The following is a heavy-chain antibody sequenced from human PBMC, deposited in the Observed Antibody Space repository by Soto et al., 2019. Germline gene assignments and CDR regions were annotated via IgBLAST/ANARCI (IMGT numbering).Heavy chain of an antibody. CDR3: ARSYCSGGSCYRDAFDI. D-gene: IGHD2-15*01. V-gene: IGHV4-4*07. CDR1: GGSISSYY. J-gene: IGHJ3*02. Sequence: SETLSLTCTVSGGSISSYYWSWIRQPAGKGLERIGRIYTSGSTNYNPSLKSRVTMSVDTSKNQFSLKLSSVTAADTAVYYCARSYCSGGSCYRDAFDIWGQGTMVTVSS. CDR2: IYTSGST.